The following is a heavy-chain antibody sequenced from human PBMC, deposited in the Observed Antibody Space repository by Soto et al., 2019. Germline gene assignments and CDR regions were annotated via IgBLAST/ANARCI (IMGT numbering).Heavy chain of an antibody. Sequence: SETLPLTCTVSAGSISGSYWSFVRQPAGEGLEWIGRFYSSGSSNYNPSLTSRLTMSLDTSKNQFSLNLRSVTAADTAIYYCARLFTVTTDYYFGMDVWGQGTTVT. J-gene: IGHJ6*02. CDR2: FYSSGSS. CDR1: AGSISGSY. V-gene: IGHV4-4*07. CDR3: ARLFTVTTDYYFGMDV. D-gene: IGHD4-17*01.